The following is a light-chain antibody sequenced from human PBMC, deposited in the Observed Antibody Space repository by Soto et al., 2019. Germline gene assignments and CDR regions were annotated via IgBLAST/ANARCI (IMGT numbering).Light chain of an antibody. V-gene: IGLV2-8*01. J-gene: IGLJ2*01. CDR1: GSDVGGYNY. CDR2: EVS. CDR3: SSYAGSNNVV. Sequence: QSVLTQPPSASGSPGQSVAISCTGTGSDVGGYNYVTWFQQHPGKAPKVMIYEVSKRPSGVPDRFSGSKSGNTASLTVSGLQPEDEADYYCSSYAGSNNVVFGGGTKVTVL.